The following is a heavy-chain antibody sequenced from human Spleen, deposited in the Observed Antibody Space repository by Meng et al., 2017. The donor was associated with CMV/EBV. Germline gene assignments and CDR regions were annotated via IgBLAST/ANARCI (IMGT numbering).Heavy chain of an antibody. Sequence: VSSNSAAWNWIRQSPSRGLEWLGRTNYRSKWYNDYAVSVKSRIIINPDTSKNQFSLQLNYVTPGDTALYYCARGPSESSWHNWFDPWGQGTLVTVSS. CDR3: ARGPSESSWHNWFDP. J-gene: IGHJ5*02. V-gene: IGHV6-1*01. D-gene: IGHD2-2*01. CDR1: VSSNSAA. CDR2: TNYRSKWYN.